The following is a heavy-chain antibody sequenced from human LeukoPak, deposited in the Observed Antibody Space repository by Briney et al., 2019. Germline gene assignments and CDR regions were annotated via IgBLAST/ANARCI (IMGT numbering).Heavy chain of an antibody. CDR2: ISSSGSTI. Sequence: GGSLRLSCAASGFTFSDYYMSWIRQAPGKGLEWVSYISSSGSTIYYADSVKGRFTISRGNANNSLYLQMNSLRVEDSAVYYCATRGVAVPRTEFDYWGQGTLVTVSS. V-gene: IGHV3-11*04. J-gene: IGHJ4*02. D-gene: IGHD6-19*01. CDR3: ATRGVAVPRTEFDY. CDR1: GFTFSDYY.